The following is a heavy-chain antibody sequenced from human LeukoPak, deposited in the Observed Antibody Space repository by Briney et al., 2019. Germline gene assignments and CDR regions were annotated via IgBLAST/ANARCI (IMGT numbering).Heavy chain of an antibody. J-gene: IGHJ1*01. V-gene: IGHV3-66*01. Sequence: GGSLRLSCAPSGLTISNNFMGWVRQAPGKGLEWVSLIYSGGSTYSADSVKGRFTISRDNSKNTLHLQMNSLRAEDTAVYYCARDTDYYGSGRHGYFDHWGQGTLVTVSS. CDR1: GLTISNNF. D-gene: IGHD3-10*01. CDR3: ARDTDYYGSGRHGYFDH. CDR2: IYSGGST.